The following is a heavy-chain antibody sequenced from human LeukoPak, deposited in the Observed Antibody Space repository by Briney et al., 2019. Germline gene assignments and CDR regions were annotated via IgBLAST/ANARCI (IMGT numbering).Heavy chain of an antibody. D-gene: IGHD3-3*01. V-gene: IGHV3-7*03. CDR2: IKLDGSEK. CDR3: ARDQYDTWSRRGNFDS. J-gene: IGHJ4*02. CDR1: GFTFGKYW. Sequence: GGSLRLSCVASGFTFGKYWMSWVRQAPGKGLEWVANIKLDGSEKNYVDSVKGRFTISRDNTENSLYLQMNSLRVEDTAVFYCARDQYDTWSRRGNFDSWGQGTLVIVSS.